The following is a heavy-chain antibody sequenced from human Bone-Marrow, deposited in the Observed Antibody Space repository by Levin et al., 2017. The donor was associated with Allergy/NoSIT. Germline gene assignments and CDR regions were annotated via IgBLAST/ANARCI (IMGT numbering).Heavy chain of an antibody. CDR1: GFTFSSYA. Sequence: SCAASGFTFSSYAMSWVRQAPGKGLEWVSAISGSGGSTYYADSVKGRFTISRDNSKNTLYLQMNSLRAEDTAVYYCAKVVWNGDYGWRFDYWGQGTLVTVSS. CDR2: ISGSGGST. CDR3: AKVVWNGDYGWRFDY. V-gene: IGHV3-23*01. J-gene: IGHJ4*02. D-gene: IGHD4-17*01.